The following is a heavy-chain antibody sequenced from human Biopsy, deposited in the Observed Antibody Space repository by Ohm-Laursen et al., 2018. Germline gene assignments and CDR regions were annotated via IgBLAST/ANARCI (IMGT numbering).Heavy chain of an antibody. J-gene: IGHJ5*02. CDR1: GDSISTSTTYY. CDR2: IYNSETT. V-gene: IGHV4-39*01. Sequence: GTLSLTWAVSGDSISTSTTYYWAWLRQPPGKGLEWIGSIYNSETTFYNPSLKSRVAISVDTSTNQFSLKVSSVTAADTALYYCARHPTGFWFDPWGHGTLVTASS. CDR3: ARHPTGFWFDP.